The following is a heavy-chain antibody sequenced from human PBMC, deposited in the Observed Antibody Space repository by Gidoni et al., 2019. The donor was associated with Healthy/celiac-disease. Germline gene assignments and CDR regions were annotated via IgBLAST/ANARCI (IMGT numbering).Heavy chain of an antibody. J-gene: IGHJ3*02. D-gene: IGHD5-12*01. CDR1: GFTFSSFA. Sequence: EVQLLESGGGLVQPGGSLRLSCAASGFTFSSFAMRWVRQAPGKGLDWVSAISGSGGSTYYAESVKGRFTISRDNSKNTLYLQMNSLRAEDTAVYYCAKDKVATPFSFDIWGQGTMVTVSS. CDR3: AKDKVATPFSFDI. V-gene: IGHV3-23*01. CDR2: ISGSGGST.